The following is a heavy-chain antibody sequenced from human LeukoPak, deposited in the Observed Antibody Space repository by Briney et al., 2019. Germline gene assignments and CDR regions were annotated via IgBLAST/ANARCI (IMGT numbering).Heavy chain of an antibody. D-gene: IGHD3-9*01. CDR2: INHSGST. CDR1: GGSISSSSYY. CDR3: ARGRNRAFAIFSPYYFDY. Sequence: SETLSLTCTVSGGSISSSSYYWGWIRQPPGKGLEWIGEINHSGSTNYNPSLKSRVTISVDTSKNQFSLKLSSVTAADTAVYYCARGRNRAFAIFSPYYFDYWGQGTLVTVSS. V-gene: IGHV4-39*07. J-gene: IGHJ4*02.